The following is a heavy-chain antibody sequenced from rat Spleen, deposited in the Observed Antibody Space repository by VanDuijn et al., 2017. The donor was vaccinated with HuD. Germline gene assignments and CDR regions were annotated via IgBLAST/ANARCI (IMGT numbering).Heavy chain of an antibody. Sequence: VQLKESGPGLVQPSQTLSLTCTVSGFSLTSYHVSWVRQPPGKGLEWMGVIWTGGSTAYNSLLKSRLSISRDTSKSQVFLKMNSLQTEDTAIYFCTSPFRWFAYWGQGTLVTVSS. CDR3: TSPFRWFAY. CDR1: GFSLTSYH. J-gene: IGHJ3*01. CDR2: IWTGGST. V-gene: IGHV2-43*01.